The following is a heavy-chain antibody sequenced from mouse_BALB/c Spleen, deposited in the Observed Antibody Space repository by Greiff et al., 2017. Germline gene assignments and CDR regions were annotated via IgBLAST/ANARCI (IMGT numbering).Heavy chain of an antibody. J-gene: IGHJ3*01. CDR2: ISSGSSTI. D-gene: IGHD1-1*01. CDR3: ARHGTTDGAWFAY. Sequence: DVKLVESGGGLVQPGGSRKLSCAASGFTFSSFGMHWVRQAPEKGLEWVAYISSGSSTIYYADTVKGRFTISRDNAKNTLYLQMSSLKSEDTAMYYCARHGTTDGAWFAYWGQGTLVTVSA. V-gene: IGHV5-17*02. CDR1: GFTFSSFG.